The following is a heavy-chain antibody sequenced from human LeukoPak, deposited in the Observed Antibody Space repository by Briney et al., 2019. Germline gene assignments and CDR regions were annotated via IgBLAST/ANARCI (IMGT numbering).Heavy chain of an antibody. CDR3: MRASRLRYFDWLFGEDYFDY. D-gene: IGHD3-9*01. J-gene: IGHJ4*02. CDR1: GGSISSNSYY. V-gene: IGHV4-39*07. CDR2: IYYSGST. Sequence: SETLSLTCTVSGGSISSNSYYWGWIRQPPGKGLEWIGSIYYSGSTYYNPSLKSRVTISVDTSKRQFSLKLNSVTAADTAVYYCMRASRLRYFDWLFGEDYFDYWGQGTLVTVSS.